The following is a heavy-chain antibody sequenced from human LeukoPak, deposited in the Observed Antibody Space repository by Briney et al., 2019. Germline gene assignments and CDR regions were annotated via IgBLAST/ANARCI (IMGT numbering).Heavy chain of an antibody. Sequence: SETLSLTCTVSGGSISRYYWSWIRQPAGKGLEWIGRIYTSGITDYNLSLKSRVTMSLDTSKNQFSLKLSSVTAADTAVYYCARSRLELGATDCSFDYWGQGILVTVSS. CDR1: GGSISRYY. D-gene: IGHD1-26*01. V-gene: IGHV4-4*07. CDR2: IYTSGIT. J-gene: IGHJ4*02. CDR3: ARSRLELGATDCSFDY.